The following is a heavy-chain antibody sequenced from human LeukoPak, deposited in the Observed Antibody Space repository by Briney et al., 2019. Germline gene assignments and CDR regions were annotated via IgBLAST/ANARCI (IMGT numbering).Heavy chain of an antibody. CDR1: GFTFSNYA. CDR2: ISGSGVST. D-gene: IGHD3-16*02. J-gene: IGHJ4*02. CDR3: AKGTSFVITFGGLIADY. Sequence: GGSLRLSCAASGFTFSNYAMSWVRQAPGKGLEWVSAISGSGVSTDYADSVKGRFTISRDNSKNTLYLQMNTLGAEDTAIYYCAKGTSFVITFGGLIADYWGQGTLVTVSS. V-gene: IGHV3-23*01.